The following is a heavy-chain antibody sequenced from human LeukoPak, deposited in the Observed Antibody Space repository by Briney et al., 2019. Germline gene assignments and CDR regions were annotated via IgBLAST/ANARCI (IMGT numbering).Heavy chain of an antibody. V-gene: IGHV3-13*01. CDR3: ARAGSGNRWANYGMDA. CDR2: IGTVADT. J-gene: IGHJ6*02. CDR1: GFTFSSYD. Sequence: GGSLRLSCAASGFTFSSYDMHWVRQVTGKGLEWVSAIGTVADTYYPDSVKGRFTISRENAKNSLYLQMNSLRVGDTAVYYCARAGSGNRWANYGMDAWGQGTTVIVSS. D-gene: IGHD1-1*01.